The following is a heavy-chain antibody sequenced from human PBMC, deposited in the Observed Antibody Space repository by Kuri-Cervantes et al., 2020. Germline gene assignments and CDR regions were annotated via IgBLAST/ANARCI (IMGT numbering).Heavy chain of an antibody. CDR1: GGTFSSYA. CDR2: INPNSGGT. D-gene: IGHD1-26*01. Sequence: ASVKVSCKASGGTFSSYAISWVRQAPGQGLEWMGWINPNSGGTNYAQKFQGRVTMTRDTSISTAYMELSRLRSDDTAVYYCARGALVGAIYYDEWGQGTLVTVSS. V-gene: IGHV1-2*02. J-gene: IGHJ4*02. CDR3: ARGALVGAIYYDE.